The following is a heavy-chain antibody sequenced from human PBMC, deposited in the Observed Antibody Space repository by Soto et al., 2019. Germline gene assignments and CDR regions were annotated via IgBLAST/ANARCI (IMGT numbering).Heavy chain of an antibody. V-gene: IGHV1-2*04. CDR3: AREGVVSGTSFDY. D-gene: IGHD2-8*02. CDR1: GYTFTGYY. Sequence: ASVKVSCKASGYTFTGYYMHWVRQAPGQGLEWMGWINPNSGGTNYAQKFQGWVTMTRDTSISTAYMELSRLRSDDTAVYYGAREGVVSGTSFDYWGQGTLVTVSS. J-gene: IGHJ4*02. CDR2: INPNSGGT.